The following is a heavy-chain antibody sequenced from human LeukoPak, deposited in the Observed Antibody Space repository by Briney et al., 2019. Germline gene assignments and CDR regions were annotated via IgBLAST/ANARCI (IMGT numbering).Heavy chain of an antibody. CDR2: VSTSGRT. CDR3: AVGRPRNTTRLDDGYDF. V-gene: IGHV4-4*07. D-gene: IGHD1-1*01. CDR1: GGSITTYY. J-gene: IGHJ3*01. Sequence: SETLSLTCTVSGGSITTYYWSWIRQPAGKGLEWIGRVSTSGRTNYNPSLKSRLTMSADTSKKQSSLILNSVTAADTAVYYCAVGRPRNTTRLDDGYDFWGQGTMVTVSS.